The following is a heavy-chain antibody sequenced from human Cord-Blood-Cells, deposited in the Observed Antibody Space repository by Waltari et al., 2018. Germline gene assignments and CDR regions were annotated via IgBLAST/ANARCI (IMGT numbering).Heavy chain of an antibody. CDR3: AREEGATAFDI. CDR2: SNSGGSST. CDR1: GFPFSSYW. Sequence: EVQLVESGGGLVQPGGSLRLSCAASGFPFSSYWMHWVRQAPGKGLVGVSRSNSGGSSTSYADSVKGRFTISRDNAKNTLYLQMNSLRAEDTAVYYCAREEGATAFDIWGQGTMVTVSS. D-gene: IGHD1-26*01. V-gene: IGHV3-74*01. J-gene: IGHJ3*02.